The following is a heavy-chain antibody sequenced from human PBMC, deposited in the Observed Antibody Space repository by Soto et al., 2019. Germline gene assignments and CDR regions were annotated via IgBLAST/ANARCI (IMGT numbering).Heavy chain of an antibody. CDR3: ARDLDTMVRGGKFDP. J-gene: IGHJ5*02. V-gene: IGHV1-69*04. CDR1: GGTFSSYT. Sequence: ASVKVSCKASGGTFSSYTISWVRQAPGQGLEWMGRIIPILGIANYAQKFQGRVTITADKSTSTAYMELSSLRSEDTAVYYCARDLDTMVRGGKFDPWGQGTLVTVSS. CDR2: IIPILGIA. D-gene: IGHD3-10*01.